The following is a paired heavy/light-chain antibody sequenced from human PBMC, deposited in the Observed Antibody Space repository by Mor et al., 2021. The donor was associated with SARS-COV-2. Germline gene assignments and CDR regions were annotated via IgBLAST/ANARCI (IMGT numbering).Light chain of an antibody. CDR2: AAS. Sequence: DIQMTQSPSAMSSSVGDRVTITCRASQAIRTYLAWFQQEPGKPPKRLIYAASTLDGGVPSRFSGSGSGTEFSLTISGLQPEDFATYYCLQHYTFPYTFGQGTRLVIQ. V-gene: IGKV1-17*03. CDR1: QAIRTY. J-gene: IGKJ2*01. CDR3: LQHYTFPYT.
Heavy chain of an antibody. CDR1: GFTFSTFD. Sequence: EVQLLESGGGLVQPGGSLRLSCAVSGFTFSTFDMSWVRQAPGKGLDWVSVIVDSDGSGRTYYADSVKGRFTISKDTSRNTLYLQMNNLRAEDTAIYYCVKGAWLDYWGRGALVTVSS. CDR2: IVDSDGSGRT. J-gene: IGHJ4*02. CDR3: VKGAWLDY. V-gene: IGHV3-23*01.